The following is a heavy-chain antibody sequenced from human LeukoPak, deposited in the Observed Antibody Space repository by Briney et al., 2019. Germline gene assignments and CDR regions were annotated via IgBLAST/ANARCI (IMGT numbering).Heavy chain of an antibody. D-gene: IGHD3-10*01. CDR1: GFTFSSYA. V-gene: IGHV3-23*01. J-gene: IGHJ4*02. CDR3: AKGEGYYGSGSYYILSKPVDY. CDR2: ISGSGGST. Sequence: GSLRLSCAASGFTFSSYAMSWVRQAPGKGLEWVSAISGSGGSTYYADSVKGRCTISRDNSKNTPYLQMNSLRAEDTAVYYCAKGEGYYGSGSYYILSKPVDYWGQGTLVTVSS.